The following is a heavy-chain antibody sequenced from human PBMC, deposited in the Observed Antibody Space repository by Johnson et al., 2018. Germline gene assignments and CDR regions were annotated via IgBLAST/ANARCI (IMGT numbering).Heavy chain of an antibody. Sequence: QLVESGAEVKKPGESLKISCKGSEYSFANYWIGWVRQMPGKGLEWMGIIYPGDSETRYSPSFQGQVTISVDKSISSAYLQWSSLKASDTAMYYCARGGLWFGELSTSFDIWGQGTTVTVSS. CDR1: EYSFANYW. CDR3: ARGGLWFGELSTSFDI. CDR2: IYPGDSET. D-gene: IGHD3-10*01. J-gene: IGHJ3*02. V-gene: IGHV5-51*01.